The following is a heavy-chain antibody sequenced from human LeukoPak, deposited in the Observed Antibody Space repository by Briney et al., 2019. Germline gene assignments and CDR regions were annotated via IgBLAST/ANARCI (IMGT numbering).Heavy chain of an antibody. V-gene: IGHV4-4*07. D-gene: IGHD3-10*01. Sequence: PSETLSLTCTISTTSINDFYWTWLRQPAGKGLEYVGHIFTSGSADYNASLKNRLTISVDTSKNQVSLKLYSVTAADTAVYYCAGTRIIWFGESRATLDYWGQGTQVTVSS. CDR1: TTSINDFY. CDR2: IFTSGSA. CDR3: AGTRIIWFGESRATLDY. J-gene: IGHJ4*02.